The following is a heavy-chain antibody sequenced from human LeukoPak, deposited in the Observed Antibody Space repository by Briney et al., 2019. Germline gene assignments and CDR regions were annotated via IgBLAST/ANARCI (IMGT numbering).Heavy chain of an antibody. D-gene: IGHD4-17*01. V-gene: IGHV3-23*01. CDR3: AKDPTVTSSEY. CDR1: GFTFSSYA. Sequence: GGSLRLSCAASGFTFSSYAMSWVRQAPGKGLEWVSASGSGGSTYYADSVKGRFTISRDNSKNTLYLQMNSLRAEDTAVYYCAKDPTVTSSEYWGQGTLVTVSS. J-gene: IGHJ4*02. CDR2: SGSGGST.